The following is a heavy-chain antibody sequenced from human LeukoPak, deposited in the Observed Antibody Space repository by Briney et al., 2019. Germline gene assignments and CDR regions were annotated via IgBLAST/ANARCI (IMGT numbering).Heavy chain of an antibody. CDR2: ISSSSNNI. Sequence: PGGSLRLSCAASGFTFSSYSMDWVRQAPGKGLEWVSSISSSSNNIYYADSVKGRFTISRDNGKNSLYLLMNSLRVEDTAVYYCVYGGGYFQHWGQGTLVIVSS. V-gene: IGHV3-21*01. J-gene: IGHJ1*01. D-gene: IGHD4-23*01. CDR3: VYGGGYFQH. CDR1: GFTFSSYS.